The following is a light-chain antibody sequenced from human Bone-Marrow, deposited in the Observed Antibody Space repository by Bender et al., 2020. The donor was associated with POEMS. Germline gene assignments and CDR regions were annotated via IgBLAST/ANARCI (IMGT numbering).Light chain of an antibody. Sequence: QSVVTQPLSLSEAPRQRVTISCSVSSSNIGNHGVNWYQQLPGEAPKLLIYYDDLLTPGVSDRFSASKSGTSASLAISELQSEDEALYYCSAWDDSLSGWVFGGGTKLTVL. CDR3: SAWDDSLSGWV. J-gene: IGLJ3*02. CDR2: YDD. CDR1: SSNIGNHG. V-gene: IGLV1-36*01.